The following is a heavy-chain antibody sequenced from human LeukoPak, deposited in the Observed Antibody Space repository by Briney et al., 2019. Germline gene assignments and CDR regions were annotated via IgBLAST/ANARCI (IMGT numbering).Heavy chain of an antibody. CDR2: ISGSGGST. Sequence: PGGSLRLSCAASGFTFSSYAISWVRQAPGKGLEWVSAISGSGGSTYYADSVKGRFTISRDNSKNTLYLQMNSLRAEDTAVYYCARVGTAEGTLEDYWGQGTLVTVSS. D-gene: IGHD6-13*01. J-gene: IGHJ4*02. CDR3: ARVGTAEGTLEDY. CDR1: GFTFSSYA. V-gene: IGHV3-23*01.